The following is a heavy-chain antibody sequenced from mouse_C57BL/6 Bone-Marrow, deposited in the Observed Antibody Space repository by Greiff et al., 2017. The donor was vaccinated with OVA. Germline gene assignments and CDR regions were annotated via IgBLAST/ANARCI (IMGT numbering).Heavy chain of an antibody. D-gene: IGHD2-10*01. CDR1: GYTFTEYT. Sequence: QVQLKQPGAELVKPGASVKLSCKASGYTFTEYTIHWVKQRSGQGLEWIGWFYPGSGSIKYNEKFKDKATLTADKSSSTVYMELSRLTSEDSAVYFCAGHEDGAYYGRYGFDYWGKGTTLTVSS. CDR3: AGHEDGAYYGRYGFDY. V-gene: IGHV1-62-2*01. J-gene: IGHJ2*01. CDR2: FYPGSGSI.